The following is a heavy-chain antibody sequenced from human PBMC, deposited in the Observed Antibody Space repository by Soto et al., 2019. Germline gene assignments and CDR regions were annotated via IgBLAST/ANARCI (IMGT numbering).Heavy chain of an antibody. Sequence: GGSLSLSCSASGFPFSSYALNWVRQAPGKGLEWVSSISSSSSYIYYADSVKGRFTISRDNAKNSLYLQMNSLRAEDSAVYYCARALHGWWVDPWGQGTLVTVSS. CDR3: ARALHGWWVDP. D-gene: IGHD2-15*01. V-gene: IGHV3-21*01. CDR2: ISSSSSYI. CDR1: GFPFSSYA. J-gene: IGHJ5*02.